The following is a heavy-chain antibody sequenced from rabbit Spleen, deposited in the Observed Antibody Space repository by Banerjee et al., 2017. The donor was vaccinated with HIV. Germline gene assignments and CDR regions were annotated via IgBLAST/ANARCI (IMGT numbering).Heavy chain of an antibody. CDR1: GIDFSNKYV. J-gene: IGHJ2*01. D-gene: IGHD1-1*01. V-gene: IGHV1S45*01. CDR3: ARNYVNAFDP. CDR2: IVTSSGNT. Sequence: QEQLVESGGGLVQPGGSLKLSCKASGIDFSNKYVMCWVRQAPGKGLEWIGCIVTSSGNTYYASWAKGRFTISKTSSTTVTLQMTSLTAADTATYFCARNYVNAFDPWGPGTLVTVS.